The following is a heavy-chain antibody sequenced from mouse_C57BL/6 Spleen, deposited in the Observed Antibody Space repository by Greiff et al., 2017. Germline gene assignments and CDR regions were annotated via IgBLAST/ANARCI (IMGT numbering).Heavy chain of an antibody. CDR3: ATYSNHHFDY. CDR1: GYTFTSYW. J-gene: IGHJ2*01. D-gene: IGHD2-5*01. V-gene: IGHV1-64*01. Sequence: QVQLQQPGAELVKPGASVKLSCKASGYTFTSYWMHWVKQRPGQGLEWIGMIHPNSGSTNYNEKFKSKATLTVDKSSSTAYMQLSSLTSEDSAVYYCATYSNHHFDYWGQGTTLTVSS. CDR2: IHPNSGST.